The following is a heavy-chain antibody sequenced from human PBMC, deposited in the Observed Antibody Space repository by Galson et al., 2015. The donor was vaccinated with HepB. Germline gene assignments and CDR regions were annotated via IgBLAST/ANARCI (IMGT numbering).Heavy chain of an antibody. V-gene: IGHV3-30*03. CDR2: ISYDGSNV. CDR3: ASGSSSSGVDY. CDR1: GFTFSGYG. J-gene: IGHJ4*02. D-gene: IGHD6-6*01. Sequence: SLRLSCAASGFTFSGYGMLWVRQAPGKGLEWVAVISYDGSNVYHVDSVKGRFTISRDNSKNTLYLQMNSLRAKDTAVYYCASGSSSSGVDYWGQGTLVTVSS.